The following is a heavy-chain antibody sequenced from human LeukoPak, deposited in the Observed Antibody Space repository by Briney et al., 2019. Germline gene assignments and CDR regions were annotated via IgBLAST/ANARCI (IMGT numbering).Heavy chain of an antibody. Sequence: GGSLRLSCAASGFTFSSYEINWVRQAPGKGLEWVSYISSSGSTIYYADSVKGRFTISRDNAKNSLYLQMNSLRAEDTAVYYCARVGLEGIAAAGSPNYYGMDVWGQGTTVTVSS. D-gene: IGHD6-13*01. J-gene: IGHJ6*02. CDR1: GFTFSSYE. CDR2: ISSSGSTI. V-gene: IGHV3-48*03. CDR3: ARVGLEGIAAAGSPNYYGMDV.